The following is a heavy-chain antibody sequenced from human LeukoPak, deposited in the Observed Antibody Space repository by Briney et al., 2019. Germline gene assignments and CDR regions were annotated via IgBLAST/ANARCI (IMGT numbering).Heavy chain of an antibody. V-gene: IGHV3-66*01. CDR2: VNSGGSV. CDR3: ARDSRLDNVGNHYYYYGIDV. D-gene: IGHD4-23*01. Sequence: GGSLRLSCAASGFTVSSNYMSWVRPAPGKGLEWGSVVNSGGSVYYADSAKVRIAISRDNSKNTLYIQKNSLRREDTAVYYCARDSRLDNVGNHYYYYGIDVWGQGTTVTVSS. J-gene: IGHJ6*02. CDR1: GFTVSSNY.